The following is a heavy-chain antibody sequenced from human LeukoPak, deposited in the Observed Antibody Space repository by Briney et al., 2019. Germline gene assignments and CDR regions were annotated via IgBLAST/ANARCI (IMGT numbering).Heavy chain of an antibody. CDR2: ISWNSGSI. J-gene: IGHJ5*02. D-gene: IGHD6-13*01. CDR3: AKDTTSSWIGNWFDP. V-gene: IGHV3-9*01. Sequence: PGGSLRLSCAASGFTFDDYAMHWVRQAPGKGLEWVSGISWNSGSIGYADSVKGRFTISRDNAKKSLYLQMNSLRADDTALYYCAKDTTSSWIGNWFDPWGQGTLVTVSS. CDR1: GFTFDDYA.